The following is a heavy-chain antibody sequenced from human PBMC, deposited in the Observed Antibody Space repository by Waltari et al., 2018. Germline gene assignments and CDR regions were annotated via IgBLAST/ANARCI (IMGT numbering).Heavy chain of an antibody. D-gene: IGHD6-13*01. CDR2: INQDGREK. CDR1: GFTLSTRW. V-gene: IGHV3-7*01. J-gene: IGHJ4*02. Sequence: EVQLVESGAGLVQPGGSLRLSFAASGFTLSTRWVSWVRQAPGKGLEWVANINQDGREKYYVDSMKGRVTISRDNAKNSLFLQMDSLRAEDTAVYFCAMAAGTLYWGQGTLVTVSS. CDR3: AMAAGTLY.